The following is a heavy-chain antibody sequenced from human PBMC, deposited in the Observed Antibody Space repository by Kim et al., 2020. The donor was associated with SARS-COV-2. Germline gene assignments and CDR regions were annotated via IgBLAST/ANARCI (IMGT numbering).Heavy chain of an antibody. D-gene: IGHD6-13*01. Sequence: GGSLRLSCAASGFTFSSYAMSWVRQAPGKGLEWVSAISGSGGSTYYADSVKGRFTISRDNSKNTLYLQVNSLRAEDTAVYYCAKFTFSSLTLYSSSHNGENYFDYWGQGTLVTVSS. J-gene: IGHJ4*02. CDR2: ISGSGGST. CDR1: GFTFSSYA. CDR3: AKFTFSSLTLYSSSHNGENYFDY. V-gene: IGHV3-23*01.